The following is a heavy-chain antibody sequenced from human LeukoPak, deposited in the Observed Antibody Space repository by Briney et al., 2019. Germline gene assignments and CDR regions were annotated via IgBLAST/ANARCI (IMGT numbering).Heavy chain of an antibody. D-gene: IGHD3-10*01. V-gene: IGHV4-4*02. CDR2: IYHSGST. CDR1: GGSSITSSNW. CDR3: ARKYYYGSGSYDY. Sequence: SGTLSLTCAVSGGSSITSSNWWSWVRQPPGKGLEWIGEIYHSGSTNYNPSLKSRVTISVDKSKNQFSLKLSSVTAADTAVYYRARKYYYGSGSYDYWGQGTLVTVSS. J-gene: IGHJ4*02.